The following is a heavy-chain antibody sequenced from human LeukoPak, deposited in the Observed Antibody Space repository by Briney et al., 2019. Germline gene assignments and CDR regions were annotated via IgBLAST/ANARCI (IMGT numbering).Heavy chain of an antibody. CDR1: GYTFTSYG. CDR2: ISAYNGNT. CDR3: ARDLRSYYYGSGSPFDY. V-gene: IGHV1-18*01. D-gene: IGHD3-10*01. Sequence: ASVKVSCKASGYTFTSYGISWVRRAPGQGLEWMGWISAYNGNTNYAQKLQGRVTMTTDTSTSTAYMELRSLRSDDTAVYYCARDLRSYYYGSGSPFDYWGQGTLVTVSS. J-gene: IGHJ4*02.